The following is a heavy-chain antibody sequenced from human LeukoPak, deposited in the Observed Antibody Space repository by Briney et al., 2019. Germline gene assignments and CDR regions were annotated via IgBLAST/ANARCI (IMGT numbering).Heavy chain of an antibody. CDR3: AREGSG. V-gene: IGHV4-34*01. CDR1: GFTFSSYA. CDR2: INHSGST. J-gene: IGHJ4*02. D-gene: IGHD6-19*01. Sequence: GSLRLSCVASGFTFSSYAMSWLRQPPGKGLEWIGEINHSGSTNYNPSLKSRVTISVDTSKNQFSLKLSSVTAADTAVYYCAREGSGWGQGTLVTVSS.